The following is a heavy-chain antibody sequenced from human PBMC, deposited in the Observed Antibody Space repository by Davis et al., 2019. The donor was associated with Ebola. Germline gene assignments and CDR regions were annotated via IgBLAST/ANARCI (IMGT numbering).Heavy chain of an antibody. J-gene: IGHJ4*02. CDR1: VITFSSYA. V-gene: IGHV3-23*01. Sequence: GESLKISCTDSVITFSSYAMTWVRQAPGKGLEWVSAISGSGGSTYYADSVKGRFTISRDNSKKTLYLQMNSLRAEDTAVYYCAKIVVVTAIPHFDYWGQGTLVTVSS. D-gene: IGHD2-21*02. CDR2: ISGSGGST. CDR3: AKIVVVTAIPHFDY.